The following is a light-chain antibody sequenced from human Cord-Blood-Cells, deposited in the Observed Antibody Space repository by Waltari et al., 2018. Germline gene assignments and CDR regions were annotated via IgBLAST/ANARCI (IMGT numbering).Light chain of an antibody. CDR3: CSYAGSSTYV. CDR2: EGS. Sequence: QSALTQPASASGSPGQSITISCPGTSSDVGSYNLVSWYQQHPGKAPKLMIYEGSKRPSGVSNRFPGSKSGNTASLTISGLQAEDEADYYCCSYAGSSTYVFGTGTKVTVL. J-gene: IGLJ1*01. V-gene: IGLV2-23*01. CDR1: SSDVGSYNL.